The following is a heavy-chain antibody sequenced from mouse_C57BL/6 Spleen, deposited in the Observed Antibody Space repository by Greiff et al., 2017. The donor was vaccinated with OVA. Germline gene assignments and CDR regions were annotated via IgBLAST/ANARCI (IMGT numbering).Heavy chain of an antibody. Sequence: VKLQESGPGLVQPSQSLSITCTVSGFSLTSYGVHWVRQSPGKGLEWLGVLWRGGSTDYNAAFMSSLSITKDNSKSQVFFKMRSLQADDTAIYYCAKTDYGSSYWYFDVWGTGTTVTVSS. V-gene: IGHV2-5*01. CDR1: GFSLTSYG. CDR3: AKTDYGSSYWYFDV. J-gene: IGHJ1*03. D-gene: IGHD1-1*01. CDR2: LWRGGST.